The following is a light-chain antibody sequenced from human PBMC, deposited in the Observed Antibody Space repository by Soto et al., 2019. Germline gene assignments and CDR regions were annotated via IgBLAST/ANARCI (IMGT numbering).Light chain of an antibody. J-gene: IGKJ2*01. CDR2: AAS. CDR1: QGISSY. V-gene: IGKV1-8*01. Sequence: AIRMTPSPSSFSASTGDRVTITCRASQGISSYLAWYQQKPGKAPKLLIYAASTLQSGVPSRFSGSGSGTDFTLTISCLQSEDVATYYCLQYYSYPYTFGQGTKLEIK. CDR3: LQYYSYPYT.